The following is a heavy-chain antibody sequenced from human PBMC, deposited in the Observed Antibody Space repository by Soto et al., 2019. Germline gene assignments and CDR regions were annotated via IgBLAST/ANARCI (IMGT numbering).Heavy chain of an antibody. CDR1: GFTFSNYD. CDR3: ARGIVEFGGDGYTDGYHYYGMDV. Sequence: GGSLRLSCAASGFTFSNYDMHWVRQATGKSLEWVSVIGTDGDTYYPVSVKGRFTISRENAKNSLYLQMNSLRAGDTAVYYCARGIVEFGGDGYTDGYHYYGMDVWGQGT. V-gene: IGHV3-13*04. D-gene: IGHD2-21*01. J-gene: IGHJ6*02. CDR2: IGTDGDT.